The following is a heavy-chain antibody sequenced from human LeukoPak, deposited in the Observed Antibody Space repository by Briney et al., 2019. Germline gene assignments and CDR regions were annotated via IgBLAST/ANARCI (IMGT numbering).Heavy chain of an antibody. Sequence: GSLRLSCAASGFTFSNYAMNWVRQAPGKGLEWVSAISGDGGGTYYADSVKGRFTISRDNSKNTLYLQMNSLGAEDTAVYYCAKSQRENWFDPWGQGTLVTVSS. V-gene: IGHV3-23*01. CDR2: ISGDGGGT. J-gene: IGHJ5*02. CDR3: AKSQRENWFDP. CDR1: GFTFSNYA.